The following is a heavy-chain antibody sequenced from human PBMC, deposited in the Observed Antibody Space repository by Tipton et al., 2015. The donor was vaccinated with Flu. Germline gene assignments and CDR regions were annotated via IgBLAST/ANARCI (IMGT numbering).Heavy chain of an antibody. CDR1: GYSFTNFW. CDR3: AREAYDDISSQSPSYPLDM. Sequence: VQLVQSGAEVKKPGESLKISCKVSGYSFTNFWIGWVRQMPGKGLEWMGIIYLADSDIRYSPSFQGQVTISADKSIRTAYLQWSSLKASDTAIDYCAREAYDDISSQSPSYPLDMWGQGTIVTVSS. J-gene: IGHJ3*02. CDR2: IYLADSDI. D-gene: IGHD3-22*01. V-gene: IGHV5-51*03.